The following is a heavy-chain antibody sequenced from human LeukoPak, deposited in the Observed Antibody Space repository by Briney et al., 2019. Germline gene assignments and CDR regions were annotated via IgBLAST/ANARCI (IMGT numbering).Heavy chain of an antibody. CDR2: INAGNGNT. Sequence: VASVKVSCQASGGTFSSYAISWVRQAPGQRLEWMGWINAGNGNTKYSQKFQGRVTITRDTSASTAYMELSSLRSEDTAVYYCAREDIVVVPAAVDYGMDVWGQGTTVTVSS. CDR3: AREDIVVVPAAVDYGMDV. V-gene: IGHV1-3*01. D-gene: IGHD2-2*01. J-gene: IGHJ6*02. CDR1: GGTFSSYA.